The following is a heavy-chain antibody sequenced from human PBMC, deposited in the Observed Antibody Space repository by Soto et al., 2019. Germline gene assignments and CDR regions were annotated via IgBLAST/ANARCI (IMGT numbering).Heavy chain of an antibody. D-gene: IGHD5-18*01. V-gene: IGHV4-61*01. J-gene: IGHJ4*02. Sequence: SETLSLTCTVSGGSVSSASYYWTWIRQPPGKGLEWIGYIYYTGSTNYNPSLKSRVTMSVDTSTNQFSLTLTSVTAADSAVYYCARDIRGYSRAFDSWGRGTLVTVSS. CDR1: GGSVSSASYY. CDR2: IYYTGST. CDR3: ARDIRGYSRAFDS.